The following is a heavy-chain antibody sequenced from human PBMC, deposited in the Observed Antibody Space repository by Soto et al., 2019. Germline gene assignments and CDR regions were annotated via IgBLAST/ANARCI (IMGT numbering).Heavy chain of an antibody. V-gene: IGHV1-69*13. CDR1: GGTFSSYA. CDR3: ARGGGSSTSCYTGLFPYH. J-gene: IGHJ5*02. Sequence: SVKVSCKASGGTFSSYAISWVRQAPGQGLEWMGGIIPIFGTANYAQKFQGRVTITADESTSTAYMELSSLRSEDTAVYYCARGGGSSTSCYTGLFPYHWGQGTLVTVSS. CDR2: IIPIFGTA. D-gene: IGHD2-2*02.